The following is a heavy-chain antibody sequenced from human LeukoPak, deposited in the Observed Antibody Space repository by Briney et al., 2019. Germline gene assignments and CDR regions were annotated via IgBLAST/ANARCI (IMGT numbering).Heavy chain of an antibody. Sequence: KPSETLSLTCAVSGGSISSGGYSWSWIRQPPGKGLEWIGYIYHSGSTYYNPSLKSRVTISVDRSKNQFSLKLSSVTAADTAVYYCARNNGLYDKMVFDYWGHGTLVTVSS. D-gene: IGHD3-22*01. CDR1: GGSISSGGYS. J-gene: IGHJ4*01. CDR3: ARNNGLYDKMVFDY. CDR2: IYHSGST. V-gene: IGHV4-30-2*01.